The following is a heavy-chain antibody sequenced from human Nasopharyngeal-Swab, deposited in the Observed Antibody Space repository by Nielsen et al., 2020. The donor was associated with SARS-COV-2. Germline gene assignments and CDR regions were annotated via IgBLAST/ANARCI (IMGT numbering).Heavy chain of an antibody. CDR2: ISGSGDNT. V-gene: IGHV3-23*01. Sequence: GESLKISCAGSAFTFSHYAMSWVRRAPGKGLEWVSAISGSGDNTYYADSVKGRFTISRDNPKNTLYLQMNSLRAEDTAVYYCAKPHLRYYDWLLFDYWGQGTLVTVSS. J-gene: IGHJ4*02. CDR1: AFTFSHYA. CDR3: AKPHLRYYDWLLFDY. D-gene: IGHD3-9*01.